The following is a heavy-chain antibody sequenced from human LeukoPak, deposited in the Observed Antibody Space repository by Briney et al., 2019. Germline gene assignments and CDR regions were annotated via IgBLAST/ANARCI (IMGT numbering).Heavy chain of an antibody. CDR3: ARARRGYSGYA. Sequence: PGGSLRLSCAASGFTFFTYAMSWVRQAPGKGLEWVSAIGGGGGNTYYADSVRGRFTISRDNSKNTLYLQMNSLRAEDTAVYYCARARRGYSGYAWGQGTLVTVSS. V-gene: IGHV3-23*01. D-gene: IGHD5-12*01. CDR1: GFTFFTYA. CDR2: IGGGGGNT. J-gene: IGHJ5*02.